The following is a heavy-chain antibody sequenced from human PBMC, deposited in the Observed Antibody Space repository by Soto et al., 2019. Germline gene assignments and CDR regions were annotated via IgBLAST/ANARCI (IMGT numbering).Heavy chain of an antibody. V-gene: IGHV3-33*01. D-gene: IGHD3-3*01. CDR2: IWYDGSNK. J-gene: IGHJ6*02. Sequence: GGSLRLSCAASGFTFSSYGMHWVRQAPGKGLEWVAVIWYDGSNKYYADSVKGRFTISRDNSKNTLYLQMNSLRAEDTAVYYCARGYYDFWSGYFPVYYYGMDVWGQGTTVTVSS. CDR3: ARGYYDFWSGYFPVYYYGMDV. CDR1: GFTFSSYG.